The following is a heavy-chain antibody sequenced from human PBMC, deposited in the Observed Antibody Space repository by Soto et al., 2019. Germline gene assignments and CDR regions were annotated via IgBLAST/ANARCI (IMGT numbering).Heavy chain of an antibody. J-gene: IGHJ3*01. D-gene: IGHD3-22*01. CDR2: IWYDGSNK. Sequence: GGSLRLSCAASGFTFSSCGMHWVRQAPGKGLEWVAVIWYDGSNKYYADSVKGRFTISRDNSKNTLYLQMNSLRAEDTAVYYCARGDYHDTSGPFSDAFDVWGQGTMVTVSS. CDR3: ARGDYHDTSGPFSDAFDV. V-gene: IGHV3-33*01. CDR1: GFTFSSCG.